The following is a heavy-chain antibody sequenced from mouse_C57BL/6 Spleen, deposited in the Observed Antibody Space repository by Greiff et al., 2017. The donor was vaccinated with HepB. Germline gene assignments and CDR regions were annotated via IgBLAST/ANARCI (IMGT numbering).Heavy chain of an antibody. Sequence: EVKVVESGGGLVQSGRSLRLSCATSGFTFSDFYMEWVRQAPGKGLEWIAASRNKANDYTTEYSASVKGRFIVSRDTSQSILYLQMNALRAEDTAIYYCARDALYYGFDYWGQGTTLTVSS. CDR1: GFTFSDFY. D-gene: IGHD2-1*01. V-gene: IGHV7-1*01. J-gene: IGHJ2*01. CDR3: ARDALYYGFDY. CDR2: SRNKANDYTT.